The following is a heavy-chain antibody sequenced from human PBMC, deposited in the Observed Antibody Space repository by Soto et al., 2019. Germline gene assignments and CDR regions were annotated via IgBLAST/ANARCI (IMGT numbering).Heavy chain of an antibody. V-gene: IGHV3-23*01. CDR3: VKGYWKGDV. J-gene: IGHJ6*02. Sequence: EVQLLESGGGLVQPGGSLRLSCAASGFTFSTYAMNWVRQAPGNGLEWVSAISGSGGSIHYADSVKGRFTISRDNSKNTLYLQMYSLRDEHTAVYHCVKGYWKGDVWGQGTTVTVSS. D-gene: IGHD1-1*01. CDR1: GFTFSTYA. CDR2: ISGSGGSI.